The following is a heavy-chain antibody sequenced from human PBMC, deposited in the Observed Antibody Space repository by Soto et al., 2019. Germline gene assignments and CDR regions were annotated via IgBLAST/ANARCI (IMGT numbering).Heavy chain of an antibody. CDR1: GGSFSGYY. CDR3: ARGCIVVVPAAIPHYHFDY. J-gene: IGHJ4*02. CDR2: INHSGST. Sequence: SETLSLTCAVYGGSFSGYYWSWIRRPPGKGLEWIGEINHSGSTNYNPSLKSRVTISVDTSKNQFSLKLSSVTAADTAVYYCARGCIVVVPAAIPHYHFDYWGQGTLVTVSS. D-gene: IGHD2-2*01. V-gene: IGHV4-34*01.